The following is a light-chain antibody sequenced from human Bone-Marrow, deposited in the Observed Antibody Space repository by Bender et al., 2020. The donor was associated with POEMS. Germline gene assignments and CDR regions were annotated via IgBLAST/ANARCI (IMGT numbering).Light chain of an antibody. CDR3: CSYAGYSTL. CDR1: NIDGGSYDL. V-gene: IGLV2-23*02. Sequence: QSALPQPASVSGSPGQSITISCTGPNIDGGSYDLDSWYQQHPGKAPRLLIYEVSKRPSGVSNRFSGSKSGNTASLTISGLQAEDDADYYCCSYAGYSTLFGGGTKLTVL. CDR2: EVS. J-gene: IGLJ2*01.